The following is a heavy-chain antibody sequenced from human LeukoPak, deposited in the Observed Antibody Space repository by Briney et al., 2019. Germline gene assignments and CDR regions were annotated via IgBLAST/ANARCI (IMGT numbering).Heavy chain of an antibody. D-gene: IGHD4-17*01. Sequence: GGSLRLSCAASGFTFISYSIHWVRQAPGKGLEWVAFIRYDGSNKYYADSVKGRFTISRDNSKNSLYLQMNSLRAEDTAVYYCARDLPDVYGDYYVAAFDIWGQGTMVTVSS. V-gene: IGHV3-30*02. CDR3: ARDLPDVYGDYYVAAFDI. J-gene: IGHJ3*02. CDR2: IRYDGSNK. CDR1: GFTFISYS.